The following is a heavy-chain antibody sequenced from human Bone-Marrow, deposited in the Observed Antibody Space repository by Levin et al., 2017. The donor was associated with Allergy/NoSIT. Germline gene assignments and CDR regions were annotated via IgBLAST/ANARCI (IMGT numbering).Heavy chain of an antibody. CDR3: ARKLRGNSPYEAFDI. CDR1: GFIFRDYW. V-gene: IGHV3-7*03. CDR2: IDQDGSQR. J-gene: IGHJ3*02. D-gene: IGHD5-12*01. Sequence: GESLKISCAAAGFIFRDYWMTWVRQTPGRGLEWVANIDQDGSQRYYVDSVKGRFTISRDNANNSVYLEMNYLREDDTAVYYCARKLRGNSPYEAFDIWGHGTMVTFSS.